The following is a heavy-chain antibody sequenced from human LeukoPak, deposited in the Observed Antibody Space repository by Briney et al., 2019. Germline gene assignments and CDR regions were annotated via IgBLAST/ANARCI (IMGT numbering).Heavy chain of an antibody. Sequence: GASVKVSCKASGYTFTSYGISWVRQAPGQGLEWMGWISAYNGNTNYAQKLQGRVTMTTDTSTSTAYMELRSLRSDDTDVYYCARVVANIVVVNGFYLDYWGQGTLVTVSS. J-gene: IGHJ4*02. CDR1: GYTFTSYG. CDR2: ISAYNGNT. CDR3: ARVVANIVVVNGFYLDY. D-gene: IGHD3-22*01. V-gene: IGHV1-18*01.